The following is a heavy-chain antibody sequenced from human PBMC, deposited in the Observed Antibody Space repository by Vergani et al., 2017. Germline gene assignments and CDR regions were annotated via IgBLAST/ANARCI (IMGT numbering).Heavy chain of an antibody. D-gene: IGHD6-25*01. CDR2: IWYDGSNK. CDR1: GFTFSSYG. CDR3: AGDAQARLYYYYYMAV. V-gene: IGHV3-33*01. Sequence: QVQMVESGGGVVQPGRSLRLSCAASGFTFSSYGMHWVRQAPGKGLEWVAVIWYDGSNKYYADSVKGRFTISRDNSKNTLYLQMNSLRAEDTAVYYCAGDAQARLYYYYYMAVWGKGTTVTVSS. J-gene: IGHJ6*03.